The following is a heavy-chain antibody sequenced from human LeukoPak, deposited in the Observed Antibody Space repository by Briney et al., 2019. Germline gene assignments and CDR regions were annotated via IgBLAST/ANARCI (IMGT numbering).Heavy chain of an antibody. V-gene: IGHV1-69*13. J-gene: IGHJ5*02. CDR3: ARRCSGGSCYLNWFDP. D-gene: IGHD2-15*01. CDR1: GGTFSSYA. CDR2: IIPIFGTA. Sequence: SVEVSCKASGGTFSSYAISWVRQAPGQGLEWMGGIIPIFGTANYAQKFQGRVTITADESTSTAYMELSSLRSEDTAVYYCARRCSGGSCYLNWFDPWGQGTLVTVSS.